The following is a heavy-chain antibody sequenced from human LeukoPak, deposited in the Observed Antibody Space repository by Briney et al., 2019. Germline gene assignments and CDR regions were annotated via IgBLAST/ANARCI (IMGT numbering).Heavy chain of an antibody. CDR2: IYSSGST. CDR3: ARDGRYSSSWYGDYYYGMDV. CDR1: GFTVSSNY. V-gene: IGHV3-53*01. Sequence: GGSLRLSCAASGFTVSSNYMSWVRQAPGKGLEWVSVIYSSGSTYYADSVKGRFTISRDNSKNTLYLQMNSLRVEDTAVYYCARDGRYSSSWYGDYYYGMDVWGQGTTVTVSS. D-gene: IGHD6-13*01. J-gene: IGHJ6*02.